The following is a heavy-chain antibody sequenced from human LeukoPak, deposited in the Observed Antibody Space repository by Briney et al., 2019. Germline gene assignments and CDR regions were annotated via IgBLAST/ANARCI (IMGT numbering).Heavy chain of an antibody. V-gene: IGHV1-18*01. J-gene: IGHJ4*02. D-gene: IGHD5-18*01. CDR3: ARDLDGRGYSYGLYFDY. Sequence: GASVKVSCKASGYTFTSYGISWVRQAPGQGLEWMGWISAYNGNTNYAQKLQGRVTMTTDTSTSTAYMELRSLRSDDTAVYHCARDLDGRGYSYGLYFDYWGQGTLVTVSS. CDR1: GYTFTSYG. CDR2: ISAYNGNT.